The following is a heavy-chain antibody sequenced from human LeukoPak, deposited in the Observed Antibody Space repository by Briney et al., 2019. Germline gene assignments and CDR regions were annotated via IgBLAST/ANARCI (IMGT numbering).Heavy chain of an antibody. CDR3: ARALFSGSFGGFDHYYRMEV. V-gene: IGHV3-13*01. CDR2: IGTAGDT. J-gene: IGHJ6*02. CDR1: GFTFSSYD. Sequence: GGSLRLSCAASGFTFSSYDMHWVRQATGKGLEWVSAIGTAGDTYYPGSVKGRFTISRENAKNSLYLQMNSLRAGDTAVYYCARALFSGSFGGFDHYYRMEVWGPGTKVPVSS. D-gene: IGHD1-26*01.